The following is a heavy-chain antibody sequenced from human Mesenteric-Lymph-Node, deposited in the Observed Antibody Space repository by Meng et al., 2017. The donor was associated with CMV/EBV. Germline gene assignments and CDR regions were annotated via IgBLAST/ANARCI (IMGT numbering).Heavy chain of an antibody. CDR3: ARDNDDQYYYGLDV. CDR1: GFTFENYW. D-gene: IGHD2-2*01. J-gene: IGHJ6*02. V-gene: IGHV3-7*01. CDR2: IKEDGSEK. Sequence: GESLKISCVASGFTFENYWMTWVRQVPGKGLEWVANIKEDGSEKYYLDSVKGRFTISRDNAKNSLYLQMNSLRAEDTALYYCARDNDDQYYYGLDVWGQGTTVTVSS.